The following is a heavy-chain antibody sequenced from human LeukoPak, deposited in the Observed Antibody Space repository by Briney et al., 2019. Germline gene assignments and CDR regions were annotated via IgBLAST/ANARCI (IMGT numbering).Heavy chain of an antibody. CDR3: ARDMVQGVYDAFDI. CDR2: INPNSGGT. J-gene: IGHJ3*02. D-gene: IGHD3-10*01. Sequence: ASVKVSCKASGYTLTGYYMHWVRQAPGQGLEWMGWINPNSGGTNYAQKFQGRVTMTRDTSISTAYMELSRLRSDDTAVYYCARDMVQGVYDAFDIWGQGTMVTVSS. CDR1: GYTLTGYY. V-gene: IGHV1-2*02.